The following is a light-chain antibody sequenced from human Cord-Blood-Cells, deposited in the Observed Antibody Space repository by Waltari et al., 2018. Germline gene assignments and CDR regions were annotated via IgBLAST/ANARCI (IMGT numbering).Light chain of an antibody. J-gene: IGKJ3*01. V-gene: IGKV4-1*01. CDR3: KQYYNTPFT. CDR1: QSVLYSTNNNNY. Sequence: DIVMTQPPDSLAVSLGERATINCKSSQSVLYSTNNNNYLAWYQQKPGQPPKLLIYWASTRESGVPDRFSGSGSGTDFTLTISSLQAEDVAVYYCKQYYNTPFTFGPGTKVDIK. CDR2: WAS.